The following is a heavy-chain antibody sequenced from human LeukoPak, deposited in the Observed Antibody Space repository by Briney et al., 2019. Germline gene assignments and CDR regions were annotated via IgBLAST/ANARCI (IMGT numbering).Heavy chain of an antibody. CDR3: ATQGGNFDY. J-gene: IGHJ4*02. CDR1: GFTFNSYA. D-gene: IGHD3-16*01. Sequence: GGSLRLPCAASGFTFNSYAMSWVRQAPGKGLEWVSIISASGGSTYYADSVKGRFTISRDNSKNTLYLQMNSLRAEDTAVYYCATQGGNFDYWGQGTLVTVSS. CDR2: ISASGGST. V-gene: IGHV3-23*01.